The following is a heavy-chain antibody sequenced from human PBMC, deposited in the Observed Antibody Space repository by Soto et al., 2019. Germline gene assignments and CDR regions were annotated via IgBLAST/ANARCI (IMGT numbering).Heavy chain of an antibody. V-gene: IGHV4-31*03. CDR3: ARVADIVVVTAIPSCWYFDL. J-gene: IGHJ2*01. CDR2: NYYSGST. D-gene: IGHD2-21*02. Sequence: QVQLQESGPGLVKPSQTLSLTCTVSGGSISSGGHYWSWIRQHPGKGLEWIGYNYYSGSTYYNPSLKIRVTISVDTSKNQFSLKLSSVTAADTAVYYCARVADIVVVTAIPSCWYFDLWGRSTLVTVSS. CDR1: GGSISSGGHY.